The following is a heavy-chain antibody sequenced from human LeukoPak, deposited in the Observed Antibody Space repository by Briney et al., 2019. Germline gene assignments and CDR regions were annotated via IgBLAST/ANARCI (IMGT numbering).Heavy chain of an antibody. Sequence: GGSLRLSCAASGFTFHTYWMTWVRQAPGKGLEWVANIKQDGSDKYYADSVKGRFAISRDNAKNSLYLQMNTLTVEDTAIYYCARDHMSGYYGYWGQGTLVTVTS. CDR2: IKQDGSDK. J-gene: IGHJ4*02. CDR3: ARDHMSGYYGY. CDR1: GFTFHTYW. V-gene: IGHV3-7*01.